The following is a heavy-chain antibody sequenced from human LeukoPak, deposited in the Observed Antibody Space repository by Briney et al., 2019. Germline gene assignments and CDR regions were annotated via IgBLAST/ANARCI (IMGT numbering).Heavy chain of an antibody. CDR3: VKDDNSGWFPPLDF. V-gene: IGHV3-23*01. Sequence: PGGSLRLSCVASGFTFTSDPMNWVRQAPGKGLEWVSGINRSGDSTSYADSVKGRFTISRDNSKNTLYLQMNSLRAEDTAVYYCVKDDNSGWFPPLDFWGQGTLVTVSS. CDR1: GFTFTSDP. J-gene: IGHJ4*02. CDR2: INRSGDST. D-gene: IGHD6-19*01.